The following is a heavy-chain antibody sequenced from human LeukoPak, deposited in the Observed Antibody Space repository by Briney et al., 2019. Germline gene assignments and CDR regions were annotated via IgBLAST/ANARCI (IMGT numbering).Heavy chain of an antibody. Sequence: QPGRSLRLSCAASGFTFSSYGMHWVRQAPGKELEWVAVIWYDGSNKYYADSVKGRFTISRDNSRNTLYLQMNSLRAEDTAVYYCAKDPTGVAGSIFDYWGQGTLVTVSS. D-gene: IGHD6-19*01. CDR3: AKDPTGVAGSIFDY. V-gene: IGHV3-33*06. CDR1: GFTFSSYG. CDR2: IWYDGSNK. J-gene: IGHJ4*02.